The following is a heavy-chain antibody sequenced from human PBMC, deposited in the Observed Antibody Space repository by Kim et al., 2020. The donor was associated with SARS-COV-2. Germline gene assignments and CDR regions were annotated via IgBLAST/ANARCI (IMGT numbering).Heavy chain of an antibody. Sequence: SVKVSCKASGFTFTSSAVQWVRQARGQRLEWIGWIVVGSGNTNYAQKFQERVTITRDMSTSPAYMELSSLRSEDTAVYYCAAVLPMITFNMDVWGQGTTVTVSS. CDR2: IVVGSGNT. CDR1: GFTFTSSA. J-gene: IGHJ6*02. D-gene: IGHD3-16*01. V-gene: IGHV1-58*01. CDR3: AAVLPMITFNMDV.